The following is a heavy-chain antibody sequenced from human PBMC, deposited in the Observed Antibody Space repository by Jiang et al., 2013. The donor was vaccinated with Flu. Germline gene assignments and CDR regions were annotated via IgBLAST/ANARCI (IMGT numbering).Heavy chain of an antibody. V-gene: IGHV4-59*08. CDR1: GGSISSYY. Sequence: GSGLVKPSETLSLTCTVSGGSISSYYWSWIRQPPGKGLEWIGYIYYSGSTNYDPSLKSRVTISVDTSKNQFSLKLSSVTAADTAVYYCASTLGPLYYFDYWGQGTLVTVSS. J-gene: IGHJ4*02. CDR2: IYYSGST. CDR3: ASTLGPLYYFDY. D-gene: IGHD2-15*01.